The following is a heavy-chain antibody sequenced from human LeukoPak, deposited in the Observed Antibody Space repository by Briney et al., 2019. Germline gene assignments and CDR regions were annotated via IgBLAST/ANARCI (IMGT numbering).Heavy chain of an antibody. V-gene: IGHV3-48*01. CDR2: IDDSSSTI. CDR1: GFTFSTFT. D-gene: IGHD3-3*01. Sequence: GGSLRLSCAASGFTFSTFTMNWVRHAPGKGLEWISYIDDSSSTIYHADSVKGRFTISRDDAKNSLDLQMNSLRAEDTAVYYCARESDRHHDLWSGYLALDYWGQGTRVTVSS. CDR3: ARESDRHHDLWSGYLALDY. J-gene: IGHJ4*02.